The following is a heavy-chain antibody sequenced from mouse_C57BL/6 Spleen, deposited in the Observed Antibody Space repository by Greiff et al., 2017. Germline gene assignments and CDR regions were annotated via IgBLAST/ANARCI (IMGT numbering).Heavy chain of an antibody. V-gene: IGHV3-6*01. CDR1: GYSIPSGYY. Sequence: EVKLVASGPGLVKPSQSLSLTCSVTGYSIPSGYYWNWIRQFPGNKLEWMGYISYDGSNNYNPSLKNRISITRDTSKNQFFLKLNSVTTEDTATYYCARWGEGLMDYWGQGTSVTVSS. J-gene: IGHJ4*01. CDR2: ISYDGSN. CDR3: ARWGEGLMDY.